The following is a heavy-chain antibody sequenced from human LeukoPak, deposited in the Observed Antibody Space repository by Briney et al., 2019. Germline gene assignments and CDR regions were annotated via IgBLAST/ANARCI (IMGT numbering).Heavy chain of an antibody. J-gene: IGHJ5*01. CDR3: ARERTPIALKIMIIFDS. V-gene: IGHV1-2*04. Sequence: GASVKVSCKASGYTFTGYYMHWVRQAPGQGLEWMGWINPNSGGTNYAQKFQGWVTMTRDTSISTAYMELSRLRSDDTAVYYCARERTPIALKIMIIFDSWGQGTLITVSS. D-gene: IGHD3-16*01. CDR2: INPNSGGT. CDR1: GYTFTGYY.